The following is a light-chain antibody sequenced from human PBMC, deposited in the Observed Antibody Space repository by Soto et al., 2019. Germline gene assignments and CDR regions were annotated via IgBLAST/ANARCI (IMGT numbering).Light chain of an antibody. CDR1: RSISTY. CDR3: QHYKT. Sequence: EIVMTQSPDPLSVSPGESATLSCRASRSISTYLAWYQVKPGQAPRVLIYGASSRATGIPDRFSGSGSGTDFTLTISRLEPEDFAVYYCQHYKTFGQGTKVDIK. J-gene: IGKJ1*01. CDR2: GAS. V-gene: IGKV3D-15*01.